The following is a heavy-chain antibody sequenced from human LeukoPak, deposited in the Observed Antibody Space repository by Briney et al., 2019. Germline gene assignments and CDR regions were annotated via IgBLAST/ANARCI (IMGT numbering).Heavy chain of an antibody. D-gene: IGHD1-26*01. CDR2: IKSKTDGGTT. V-gene: IGHV3-15*01. CDR3: TTVSVGQPDAFDI. J-gene: IGHJ3*02. CDR1: GFTFSSCW. Sequence: GGSLRLSCAASGFTFSSCWMSWVRQAPGKGLEWVRRIKSKTDGGTTDNAAPVKGRFIISRDDSKNTLYLQMNSLKTEDTAVYYCTTVSVGQPDAFDIWGQGTMVTVSS.